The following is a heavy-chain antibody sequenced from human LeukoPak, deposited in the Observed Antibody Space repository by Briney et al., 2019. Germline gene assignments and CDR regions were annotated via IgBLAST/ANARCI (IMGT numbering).Heavy chain of an antibody. Sequence: SETPSLTCTVSGGSISSSSYYWGWIRQPPGKGLEWIGSIYYSGSTYYNPSLKSRVTISVDTSKNQFSLKLSSVTAADTAVYYCARTYYYDSSGYYFRYYYYMDVWGKGTTVTISS. V-gene: IGHV4-39*07. CDR2: IYYSGST. CDR3: ARTYYYDSSGYYFRYYYYMDV. CDR1: GGSISSSSYY. D-gene: IGHD3-22*01. J-gene: IGHJ6*03.